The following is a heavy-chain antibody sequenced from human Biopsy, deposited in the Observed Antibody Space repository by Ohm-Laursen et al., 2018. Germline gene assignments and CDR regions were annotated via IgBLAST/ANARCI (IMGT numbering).Heavy chain of an antibody. CDR1: GVSISSTTYY. J-gene: IGHJ4*02. V-gene: IGHV4-39*01. D-gene: IGHD1-26*01. Sequence: SETLSLTCSVSGVSISSTTYYWGWIRQPPGKGLEWIGSIHYSGTTYYHASLGSRVTISVDKSKNQFSLKLPSVTAAETAVYYCARQGEWEHFADYWGQGTLVSVSS. CDR2: IHYSGTT. CDR3: ARQGEWEHFADY.